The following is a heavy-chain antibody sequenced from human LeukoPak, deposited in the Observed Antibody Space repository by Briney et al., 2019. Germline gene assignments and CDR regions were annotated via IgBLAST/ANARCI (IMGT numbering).Heavy chain of an antibody. CDR1: GFTFSTYD. J-gene: IGHJ2*01. D-gene: IGHD6-19*01. CDR3: AKSMTLQWRGFFDL. V-gene: IGHV3-23*01. Sequence: GGSLRLSCPASGFTFSTYDMSWVRQAPGKGLEWVSTISDSGANTYYADSVRGRFTISRDNSKNTLYLQKNSLRADDTAIYYCAKSMTLQWRGFFDLWGRGTHVTVSS. CDR2: ISDSGANT.